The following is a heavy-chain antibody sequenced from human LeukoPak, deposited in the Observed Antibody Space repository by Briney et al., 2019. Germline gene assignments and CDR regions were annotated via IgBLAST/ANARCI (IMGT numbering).Heavy chain of an antibody. D-gene: IGHD5-18*01. J-gene: IGHJ4*02. CDR3: ATIKRGSIFGYFDF. Sequence: PSETLSLTCTVSGGSISSHYWSWIRQPPGEGLEWIAYLFDSVNTKDNPSLQSRLTLSADTSKNQFSLRLSPLTPATRPSNCATIKRGSIFGYFDFWGQGIKVTVSS. CDR2: LFDSVNT. CDR1: GGSISSHY. V-gene: IGHV4-59*11.